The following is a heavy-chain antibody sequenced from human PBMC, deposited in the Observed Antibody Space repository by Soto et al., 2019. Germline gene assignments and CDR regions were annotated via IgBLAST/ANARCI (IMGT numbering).Heavy chain of an antibody. CDR3: ATGTAMVDY. CDR1: GFTFSDHY. D-gene: IGHD5-18*01. J-gene: IGHJ4*02. CDR2: TRNKANSYTT. V-gene: IGHV3-72*01. Sequence: VPLVESGGGLVQPGGSLRLSCAASGFTFSDHYMDWVRQAPGKGLEWVGRTRNKANSYTTEYAASVKGRFTISRDDSKNSLYLQMNSLKTEDTAVYYCATGTAMVDYWGQGTLVTVSS.